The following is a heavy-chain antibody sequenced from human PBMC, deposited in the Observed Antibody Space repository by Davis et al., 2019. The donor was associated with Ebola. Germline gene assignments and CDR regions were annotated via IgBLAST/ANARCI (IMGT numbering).Heavy chain of an antibody. V-gene: IGHV1-8*01. Sequence: AAPVMVSCKASAYTFTSYDINWVRHATAQGLVLRGWMNPNSGNTGYAQKFQGRVTMTRNTSISTAYMELSSLRSEDTAVYYCARGPPPYYDFWSGYYAAYYFDYWGQGTLVTVSS. CDR3: ARGPPPYYDFWSGYYAAYYFDY. D-gene: IGHD3-3*01. J-gene: IGHJ4*02. CDR2: MNPNSGNT. CDR1: AYTFTSYD.